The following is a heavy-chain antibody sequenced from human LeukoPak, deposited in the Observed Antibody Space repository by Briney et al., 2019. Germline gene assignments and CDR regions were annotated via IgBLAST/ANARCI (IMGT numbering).Heavy chain of an antibody. CDR2: IYTSGST. CDR3: ARTPKRHYYYMDV. Sequence: PSETLSLTCTVSGGSISSGSYYWSWIRQPAGKGLEWIGRIYTSGSTNYNPSLKSRVTISVDTSKNQFSLKLSSVTAADTAVYYCARTPKRHYYYMDVWGKGTTVTVSS. J-gene: IGHJ6*03. V-gene: IGHV4-61*02. D-gene: IGHD6-25*01. CDR1: GGSISSGSYY.